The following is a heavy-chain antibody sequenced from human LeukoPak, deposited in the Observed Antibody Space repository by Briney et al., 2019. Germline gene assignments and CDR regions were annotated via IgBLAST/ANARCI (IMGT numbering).Heavy chain of an antibody. CDR2: INTGNGNT. CDR3: ASDEHYGSGGGDY. CDR1: GYIFTSYA. V-gene: IGHV1-3*04. Sequence: APVKVSCKASGYIFTSYAMHWVRQAPGQRLEGMGWINTGNGNTKYSQRFQGRVTITRDTSASTAYMELSSLRTEDTAVYYCASDEHYGSGGGDYWGQGTLVTVSS. J-gene: IGHJ4*02. D-gene: IGHD3-10*01.